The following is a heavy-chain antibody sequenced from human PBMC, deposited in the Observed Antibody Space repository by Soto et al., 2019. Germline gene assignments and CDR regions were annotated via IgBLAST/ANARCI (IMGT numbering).Heavy chain of an antibody. J-gene: IGHJ4*02. CDR3: ARDISSGWYYFDY. Sequence: SETLSLTCAVSGGSISSGGYSWSWIRQPPGKGLEWIGYIYHSGSTYYNPSLKSRVTISVDRSKNQFSLKLSSVTAADTAVYYCARDISSGWYYFDYWGQGTLVTVSS. CDR2: IYHSGST. CDR1: GGSISSGGYS. D-gene: IGHD6-19*01. V-gene: IGHV4-30-2*01.